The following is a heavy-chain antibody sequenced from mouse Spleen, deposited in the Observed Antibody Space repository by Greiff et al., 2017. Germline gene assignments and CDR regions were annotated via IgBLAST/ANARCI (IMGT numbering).Heavy chain of an antibody. CDR3: ARGYDYDPYFDY. J-gene: IGHJ2*01. D-gene: IGHD2-4*01. Sequence: QVQLQQSGAELVRPGTSVKVSCKASGYAFTNYLIEWVKQRPGPGLEWIGVINPGSGGTNYNEKFKGKATLTADKSSSTAYMQLSSLTSDDSAVYFCARGYDYDPYFDYWGQGTTLTVSS. V-gene: IGHV1-54*01. CDR2: INPGSGGT. CDR1: GYAFTNYL.